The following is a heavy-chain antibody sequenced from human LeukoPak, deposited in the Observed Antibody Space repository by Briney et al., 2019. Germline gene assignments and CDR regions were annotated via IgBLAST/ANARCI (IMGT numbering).Heavy chain of an antibody. CDR3: GRDLRVAVVRGGPDS. J-gene: IGHJ4*02. V-gene: IGHV3-23*01. CDR2: ISHTSEYT. D-gene: IGHD3-3*01. Sequence: GGSLRLSCAASGFTFSSYTMSWVRQAPGKGLEWVSAISHTSEYTYHADSVKGRFTISRDNSKNTLYLQMNSLRAEDTAVYYCGRDLRVAVVRGGPDSWGQGTLVLVSS. CDR1: GFTFSSYT.